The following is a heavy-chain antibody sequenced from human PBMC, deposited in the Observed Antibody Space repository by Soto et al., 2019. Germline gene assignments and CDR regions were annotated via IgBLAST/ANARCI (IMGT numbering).Heavy chain of an antibody. V-gene: IGHV4-34*01. CDR3: AGTTFTTGSGSYYYGMDV. J-gene: IGHJ6*02. D-gene: IGHD3-10*01. CDR2: INHSGST. CDR1: GGSFSGYY. Sequence: NPSETLSLTCAVYGGSFSGYYWSWIRQPPGKGLEWIGEINHSGSTNYNPSLKSRVTISVDTSKNQFSLKLSSVTAADTAVYYCAGTTFTTGSGSYYYGMDVWGQGTTVTVSS.